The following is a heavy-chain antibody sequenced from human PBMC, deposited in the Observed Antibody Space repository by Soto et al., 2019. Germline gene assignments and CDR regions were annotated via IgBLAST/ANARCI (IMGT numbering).Heavy chain of an antibody. CDR1: GGSISSGGYY. V-gene: IGHV4-31*03. J-gene: IGHJ3*02. Sequence: QVQLQESGPGLVKPSQTLSLTCTVSGGSISSGGYYWTWIRQDPGKGLEWIGYIYYSGSTYYNPSLKSRLTISVDTSKNHFSLKLSSVTAADTAVYYCANSRDILTGYYAFDIWGQGTMVTVSS. CDR2: IYYSGST. CDR3: ANSRDILTGYYAFDI. D-gene: IGHD3-9*01.